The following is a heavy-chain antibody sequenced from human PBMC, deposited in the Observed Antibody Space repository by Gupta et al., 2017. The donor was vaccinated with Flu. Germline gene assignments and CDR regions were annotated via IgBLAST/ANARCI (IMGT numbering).Heavy chain of an antibody. CDR2: ISSSSSTI. D-gene: IGHD1-26*01. CDR3: ARERGWTDGSYSGGY. Sequence: EVQLVESGGGLVQPGGSLRLSCAASGFTCSSYSMNWVRQAPGKGLEWVSYISSSSSTIYYAYSVKGRFTISRDNAKNSLYLQMNSLRDEDTAVYYCARERGWTDGSYSGGYWGQGTLVTVSS. V-gene: IGHV3-48*02. CDR1: GFTCSSYS. J-gene: IGHJ4*02.